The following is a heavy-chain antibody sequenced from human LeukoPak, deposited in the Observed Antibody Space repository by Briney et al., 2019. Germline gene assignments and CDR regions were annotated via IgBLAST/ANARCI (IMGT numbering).Heavy chain of an antibody. D-gene: IGHD5-18*01. CDR2: ISYDGSDK. J-gene: IGHJ3*02. V-gene: IGHV3-30-3*02. CDR3: AKTIQLLLLWDVFDI. CDR1: GFTFSSYG. Sequence: PGGSLRLSCAASGFTFSSYGMHWVRQAPDKGLEWVAIISYDGSDKYYADSVKDRFTISRDNSKNTLYLQMNSLRAEDTAVYYCAKTIQLLLLWDVFDIWGQGTVVTVSS.